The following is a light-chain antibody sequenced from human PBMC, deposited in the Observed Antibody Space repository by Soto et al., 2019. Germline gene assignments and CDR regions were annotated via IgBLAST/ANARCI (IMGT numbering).Light chain of an antibody. Sequence: IVLTQSPGTLSLSPGERATLSCRASQSVSSSYLAWYQQKPGQAPRLLIYGASSRATGMPDRFSGSGSGTDFTLTISRLEPEDFAVYYCQQYGSSLITFGQGTRLEIK. V-gene: IGKV3-20*01. J-gene: IGKJ5*01. CDR1: QSVSSSY. CDR2: GAS. CDR3: QQYGSSLIT.